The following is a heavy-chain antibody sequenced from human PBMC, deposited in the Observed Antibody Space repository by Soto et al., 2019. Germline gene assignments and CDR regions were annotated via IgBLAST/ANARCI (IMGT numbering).Heavy chain of an antibody. CDR3: ARGFGKLDYFDY. J-gene: IGHJ4*02. Sequence: GGSLRLSCAASGLTFSSYSMNWVRQAPGKGLEWVTSISSSSSYIYYADSVKGRFTISRDNGKNSLYLQMNSLRAEDTAIYYCARGFGKLDYFDYWGQGTLVTVSS. CDR2: ISSSSSYI. V-gene: IGHV3-21*03. D-gene: IGHD3-16*01. CDR1: GLTFSSYS.